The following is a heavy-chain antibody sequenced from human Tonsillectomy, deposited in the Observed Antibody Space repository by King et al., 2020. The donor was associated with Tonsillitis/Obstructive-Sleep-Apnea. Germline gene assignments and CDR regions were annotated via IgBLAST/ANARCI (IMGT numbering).Heavy chain of an antibody. CDR2: ISGSGGST. CDR1: GFTFSSYA. CDR3: AKDQGLYYDGMDV. Sequence: VQLVESGGGLVQPGGSLRLSCAASGFTFSSYAMNWVRQAPGKGLEWVSAISGSGGSTYYADSVKGRFTISRDKSKNTLYLQMNSLRDEDTAVYYCAKDQGLYYDGMDVWGQGTTVTVSS. V-gene: IGHV3-23*04. J-gene: IGHJ6*02.